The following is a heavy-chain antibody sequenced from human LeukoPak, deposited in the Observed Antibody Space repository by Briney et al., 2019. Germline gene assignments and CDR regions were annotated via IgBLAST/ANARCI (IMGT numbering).Heavy chain of an antibody. J-gene: IGHJ3*02. CDR1: GYTFTSYY. D-gene: IGHD3-16*02. CDR2: INPSGGNT. V-gene: IGHV1-46*01. CDR3: ASARMITFGGVIVSDAFDI. Sequence: ASVKVSCKASGYTFTSYYMHWVRQAPGQGLEWMGIINPSGGNTNYAQKFQGRVTMTRDTSISTAYMELSRLRSDDTAVYYCASARMITFGGVIVSDAFDIWGQGTMVTVSS.